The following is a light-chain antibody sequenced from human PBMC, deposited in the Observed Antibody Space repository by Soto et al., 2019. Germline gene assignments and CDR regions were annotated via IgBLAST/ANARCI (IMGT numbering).Light chain of an antibody. CDR1: QSVSSD. Sequence: EIVMTQSPATLSVSPGERATLSCRASQSVSSDLGWYQQKPGQAPRLLIHGASTRATGIPARFSGSGSGTEFTLTISSLQSEDFAVYYCQQYNNWPWTFGQGTQVEI. CDR2: GAS. J-gene: IGKJ1*01. CDR3: QQYNNWPWT. V-gene: IGKV3-15*01.